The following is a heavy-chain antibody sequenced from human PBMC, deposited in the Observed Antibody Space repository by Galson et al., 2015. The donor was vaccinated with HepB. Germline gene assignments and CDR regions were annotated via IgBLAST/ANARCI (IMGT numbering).Heavy chain of an antibody. D-gene: IGHD2-2*01. Sequence: SLRLSCAASGFIFSSYAMSWVRQAPGKGLEWVSVISGSGGSTYYADSVKGRFTISRDNSKSTLYLQMNSLRAEDTAVYYCAKPMSVLAQYQLLFDDAFDIWGQGTMVTVSS. V-gene: IGHV3-23*01. CDR1: GFIFSSYA. CDR3: AKPMSVLAQYQLLFDDAFDI. CDR2: ISGSGGST. J-gene: IGHJ3*02.